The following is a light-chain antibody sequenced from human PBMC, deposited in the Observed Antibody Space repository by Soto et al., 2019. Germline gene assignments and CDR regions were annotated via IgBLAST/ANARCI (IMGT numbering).Light chain of an antibody. CDR3: QQYNSYPWT. CDR1: ESISGW. Sequence: DIQMTQSPSTLSASAGDRVTITCRASESISGWLAWYQQKPGKAPKLLIYDASTLQSGVPSRVSGSGSGTEFTHTISSLQPDDFATYYCQQYNSYPWTFGQGTKVDVK. CDR2: DAS. J-gene: IGKJ1*01. V-gene: IGKV1-5*01.